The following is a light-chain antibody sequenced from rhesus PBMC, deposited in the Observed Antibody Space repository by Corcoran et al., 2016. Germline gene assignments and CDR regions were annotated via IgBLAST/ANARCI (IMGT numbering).Light chain of an antibody. Sequence: DIMMTQSPDSLAVSLGERVTIHCKSSQSLLYTSNNKNYLAWYQQKAGQTPKVLIYWASTREGGVPNRVTGRGSVTDFTLTISGLQAEDVGVYYCQQYYRPPLTFGGGTKVEIK. CDR3: QQYYRPPLT. CDR1: QSLLYTSNNKNY. CDR2: WAS. V-gene: IGKV4-1*01. J-gene: IGKJ4*01.